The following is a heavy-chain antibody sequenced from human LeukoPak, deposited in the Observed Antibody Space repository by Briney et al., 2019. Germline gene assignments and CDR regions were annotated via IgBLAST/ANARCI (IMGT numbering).Heavy chain of an antibody. CDR1: GGSFGGYY. Sequence: SETLSLTCAVYGGSFGGYYWSWIRQPPGKGLEWIGEINHSGSTNYNPSLKSRVTISVDTSKNQFSLTLSSVTAADTAVYYCARGLAPDYWGQGTLVTVSS. CDR3: ARGLAPDY. J-gene: IGHJ4*02. V-gene: IGHV4-34*01. CDR2: INHSGST.